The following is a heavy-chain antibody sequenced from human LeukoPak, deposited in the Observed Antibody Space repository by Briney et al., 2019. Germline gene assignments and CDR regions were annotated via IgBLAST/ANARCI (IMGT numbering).Heavy chain of an antibody. CDR2: ISYDGNKK. CDR1: GFSFSSFV. V-gene: IGHV3-30*03. J-gene: IGHJ4*02. Sequence: GGSLRLSCAASGFSFSSFVMHWVRQAPGKSLEWVADISYDGNKKYYGDSVKGRFTISRDNSMNTLYLKMNNLRADDTAVYYCSRDPRGIALAGTYDYWGQGILVTVSS. D-gene: IGHD6-19*01. CDR3: SRDPRGIALAGTYDY.